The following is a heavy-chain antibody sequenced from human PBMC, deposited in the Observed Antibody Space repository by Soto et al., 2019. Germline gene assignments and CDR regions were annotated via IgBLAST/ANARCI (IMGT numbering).Heavy chain of an antibody. CDR3: ARAPDLDTAMVTPLRY. V-gene: IGHV3-30-3*01. CDR2: ISYDGSNK. Sequence: QVQLVESGGGVVQPGRSLRLSCAASGFTFSSYAMHWVRQAPGKGLECVAVISYDGSNKYYADSVKGRFTISRDNSKNTLYQQMNSLRAEDTAEYYCARAPDLDTAMVTPLRYWGQGTLVTVSS. J-gene: IGHJ4*02. CDR1: GFTFSSYA. D-gene: IGHD5-18*01.